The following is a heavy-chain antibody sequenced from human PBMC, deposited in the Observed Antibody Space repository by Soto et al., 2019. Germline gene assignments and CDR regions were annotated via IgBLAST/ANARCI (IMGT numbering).Heavy chain of an antibody. J-gene: IGHJ4*02. V-gene: IGHV1-69*13. Sequence: SVKVSCKASGGTFSSYAISWVRQAPGQGLEWLGGIIPIFGTANYAQKFQGRVTITADESTSTAYMELSSLRSEDTAVYYCARDPIRGYSYGFFDYWGQGTLVTVSS. CDR3: ARDPIRGYSYGFFDY. CDR2: IIPIFGTA. CDR1: GGTFSSYA. D-gene: IGHD5-18*01.